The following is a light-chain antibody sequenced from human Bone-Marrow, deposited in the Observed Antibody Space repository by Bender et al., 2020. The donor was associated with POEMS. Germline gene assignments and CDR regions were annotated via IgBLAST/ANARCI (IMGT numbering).Light chain of an antibody. CDR2: EDS. CDR1: NIGSKS. V-gene: IGLV3-21*02. J-gene: IGLJ3*02. Sequence: SYVLTQPPSVSVAPGQTATITCGGNNIGSKSVHWYQQKPGQAPVLVVYEDSDGPSGIPERFSGSDSGNTATLTISRVEAGDEADYYCQVWDSSSDHWVFGGGTKVTVL. CDR3: QVWDSSSDHWV.